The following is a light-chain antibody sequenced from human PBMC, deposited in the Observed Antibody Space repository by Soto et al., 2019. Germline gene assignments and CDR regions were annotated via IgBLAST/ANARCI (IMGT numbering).Light chain of an antibody. CDR3: QQYGSSST. J-gene: IGKJ4*01. CDR2: GAS. Sequence: EIVLTQSPDTLSLSPGERATLSCRASQSVSRSYFSWYQQKPGQAPRLLMYGASRRATGIPDRFSGSGSGTDSTLTISRLEPEDFAVYYCQQYGSSSTFGGGTKVEIK. CDR1: QSVSRSY. V-gene: IGKV3-20*01.